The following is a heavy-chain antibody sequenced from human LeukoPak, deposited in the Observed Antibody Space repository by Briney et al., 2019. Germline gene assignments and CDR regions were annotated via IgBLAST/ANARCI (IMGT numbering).Heavy chain of an antibody. D-gene: IGHD2-15*01. CDR3: ARDYCSGGSCYWFDP. V-gene: IGHV4-59*01. Sequence: SETLSLTCTVSGGSISSYYWSWIRQPPGKGLEWIGYIYYSGSTNYNPSLKSRVTMSVDTSKNQFSLKLSSVTAADTAVYYCARDYCSGGSCYWFDPWGQGTLVTVSS. J-gene: IGHJ5*02. CDR1: GGSISSYY. CDR2: IYYSGST.